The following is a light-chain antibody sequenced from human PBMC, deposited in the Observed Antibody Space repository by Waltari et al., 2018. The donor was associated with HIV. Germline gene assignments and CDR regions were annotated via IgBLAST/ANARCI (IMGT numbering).Light chain of an antibody. Sequence: QLVLTQSPSASASLSASVKLTCSLSSGHSTYPMAWHLQQPAKGPRFLMKVKSDGSHNKRDKTPDRFSGSSSGAERYLTISSLQYDDEADYYCQTWGAGIQVFGGGTKLTVL. CDR2: VKSDGSH. CDR1: SGHSTYP. CDR3: QTWGAGIQV. J-gene: IGLJ2*01. V-gene: IGLV4-69*02.